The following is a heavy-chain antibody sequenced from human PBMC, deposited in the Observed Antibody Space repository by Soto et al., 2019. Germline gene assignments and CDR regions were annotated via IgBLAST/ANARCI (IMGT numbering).Heavy chain of an antibody. Sequence: XXSLRLSCAASGFTFSNAWMHWVRQAPGKGLEWVGRIKSKTDGGTTDYAAPVKGRFTISRDDSKNTLYLQMNSLKTEDTAVYYCTTGSPIAAAGPFDYWGQGTLVTVSS. J-gene: IGHJ4*02. CDR2: IKSKTDGGTT. V-gene: IGHV3-15*07. D-gene: IGHD6-13*01. CDR3: TTGSPIAAAGPFDY. CDR1: GFTFSNAW.